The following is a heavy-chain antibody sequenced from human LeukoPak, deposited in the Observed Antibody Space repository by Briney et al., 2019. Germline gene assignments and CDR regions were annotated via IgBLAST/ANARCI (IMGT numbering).Heavy chain of an antibody. CDR2: ISPSGST. V-gene: IGHV4-61*01. J-gene: IGHJ4*02. Sequence: SETLSLTCTVSGGSVSSGSYYWSWIRQPPGKELEWIGHISPSGSTNYNPSLKSRVTMSLDTSKNQFSLNLSSVTAADTAVYYCATVSSNGWFFDCWGQGTLVTVSS. CDR3: ATVSSNGWFFDC. D-gene: IGHD6-19*01. CDR1: GGSVSSGSYY.